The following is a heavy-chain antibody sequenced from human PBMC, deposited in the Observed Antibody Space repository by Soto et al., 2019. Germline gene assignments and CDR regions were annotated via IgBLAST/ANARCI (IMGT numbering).Heavy chain of an antibody. CDR2: INHSGST. CDR1: GGSFSGYY. Sequence: SENLSLTCAVYGGSFSGYYWSWIRQPPGKGLEWIGEINHSGSTNYNPSLKRRLIISIDTSKNQFSLKVGSVTAADTAVFDFASPSLYCMDVWGQGSLVTVAS. J-gene: IGHJ6*02. CDR3: ASPSLYCMDV. V-gene: IGHV4-34*06. D-gene: IGHD3-3*01.